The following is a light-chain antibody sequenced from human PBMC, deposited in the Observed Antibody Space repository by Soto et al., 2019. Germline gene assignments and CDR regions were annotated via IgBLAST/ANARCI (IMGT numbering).Light chain of an antibody. CDR3: QQYGS. CDR2: DTS. CDR1: QSVSSRY. V-gene: IGKV3-20*01. Sequence: EIVLTQSPDTLSLSTGERATLSCRASQSVSSRYLAWYQQKLAQAPRLLIYDTSNRATGIPARFSGSGSGTDFTLTISSLEPEDFAVYYCQQYGSFGQCAKV. J-gene: IGKJ1*01.